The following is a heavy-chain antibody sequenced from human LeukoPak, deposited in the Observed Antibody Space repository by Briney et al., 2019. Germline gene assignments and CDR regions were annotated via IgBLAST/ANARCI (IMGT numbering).Heavy chain of an antibody. D-gene: IGHD1-1*01. CDR1: GVTVSDNY. J-gene: IGHJ4*02. CDR3: IKGGWGTVLDY. Sequence: GGSLRLSCAASGVTVSDNYMSWVRQAPGKGLEWVSVIYSGGTKYYADFVKGRFTISRDNSKNTFYLDMTSLRAGDTATYYCIKGGWGTVLDYWGQGTLVTVSS. CDR2: IYSGGTK. V-gene: IGHV3-53*01.